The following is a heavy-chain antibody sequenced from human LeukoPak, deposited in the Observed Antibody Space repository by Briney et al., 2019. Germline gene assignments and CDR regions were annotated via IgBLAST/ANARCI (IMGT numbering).Heavy chain of an antibody. CDR3: ARARRPAAAFHY. J-gene: IGHJ4*02. V-gene: IGHV3-7*01. D-gene: IGHD2-2*01. Sequence: GGSLRLSCAASGFTFSSYWMSWVRQAPGEGVEWVANIKQEGSDKYYVDSVKGRFTISRDNAKHSLYLQMNSLRAEDGAVYYCARARRPAAAFHYWAQGPLVTVSS. CDR1: GFTFSSYW. CDR2: IKQEGSDK.